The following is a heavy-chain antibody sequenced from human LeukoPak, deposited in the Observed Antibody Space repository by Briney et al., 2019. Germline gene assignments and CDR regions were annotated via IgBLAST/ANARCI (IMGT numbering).Heavy chain of an antibody. CDR1: GYTFSGYY. Sequence: ASVKVSCKASGYTFSGYYIHWVRQAPGQGLEWMGWINPNSGGTNYAQKFQGRVTMTRDTSISTAYMELSRLRSDDTAVYYCARVLSIAADGLEFNDAFDIWGQGTMVTVSS. J-gene: IGHJ3*02. V-gene: IGHV1-2*02. CDR3: ARVLSIAADGLEFNDAFDI. D-gene: IGHD6-13*01. CDR2: INPNSGGT.